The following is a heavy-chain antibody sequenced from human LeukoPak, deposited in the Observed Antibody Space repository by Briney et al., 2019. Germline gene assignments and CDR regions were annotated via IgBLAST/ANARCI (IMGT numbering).Heavy chain of an antibody. CDR3: ARVVAQHRWGNWFDP. J-gene: IGHJ5*02. CDR1: GGSISSGGYY. D-gene: IGHD3-16*01. Sequence: SETLSLTCTVSGGSISSGGYYWSWIRQHPGKGLEWIGYIYYSGSTYYNPSLKSRVTISVDTSRNQFSLKLSSVTAADTAVYYCARVVAQHRWGNWFDPWGQGTLVTVSS. V-gene: IGHV4-31*03. CDR2: IYYSGST.